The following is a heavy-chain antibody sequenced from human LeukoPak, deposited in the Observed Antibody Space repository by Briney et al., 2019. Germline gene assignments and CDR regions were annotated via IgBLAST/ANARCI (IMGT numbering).Heavy chain of an antibody. CDR2: INPNSGGT. D-gene: IGHD3-22*01. J-gene: IGHJ5*02. V-gene: IGHV1-2*02. Sequence: ASVKVSCKASGYTFTGYYMHWVRQAPGQGLEWMGWINPNSGGTNYAQKFQGRVTMTRDTSISTAYMELSRLRSDDTAVYYRAREYYEGSWWFDPWGQGTLVTVSS. CDR1: GYTFTGYY. CDR3: AREYYEGSWWFDP.